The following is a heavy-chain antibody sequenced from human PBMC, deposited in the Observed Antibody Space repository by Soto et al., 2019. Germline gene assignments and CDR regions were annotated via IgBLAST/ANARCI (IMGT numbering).Heavy chain of an antibody. Sequence: DSPARTPRLCGNSVSSRLYYRSWIRQPPGKGLEWIVFIIYNGATKYNPSLESRVTMSVDTSKNQFLLNLSSVTAADTAVYYCARKRNSGSWATWFWGKGTLVT. CDR3: ARKRNSGSWATWF. CDR2: IIYNGAT. CDR1: GNSVSSRLYY. V-gene: IGHV4-61*01. D-gene: IGHD3-22*01. J-gene: IGHJ4*02.